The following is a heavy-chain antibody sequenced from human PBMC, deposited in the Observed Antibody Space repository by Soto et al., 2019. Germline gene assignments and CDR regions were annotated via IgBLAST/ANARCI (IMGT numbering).Heavy chain of an antibody. CDR2: IFPDDSET. CDR3: ARLQYSVSHYLDF. CDR1: GYRFSTYW. J-gene: IGHJ4*02. V-gene: IGHV5-51*01. Sequence: GESLKISCNGIGYRFSTYWIAWVRQMPGKGLEWMGTIFPDDSETRYSPTFQGQVTISADKSISTAYLQWRSLKASDSAIYYCARLQYSVSHYLDFWGQGTRVTVYS. D-gene: IGHD5-18*01.